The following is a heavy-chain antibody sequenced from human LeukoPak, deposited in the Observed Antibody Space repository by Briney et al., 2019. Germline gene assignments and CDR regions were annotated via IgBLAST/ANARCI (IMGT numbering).Heavy chain of an antibody. V-gene: IGHV4-39*01. CDR2: IYYSGST. D-gene: IGHD1-26*01. J-gene: IGHJ4*02. CDR3: ARNGIVGAFY. Sequence: SETLSLTCTVSGGSISSSSYYWGWIRQPPGKGLEWIGSIYYSGSTYYNPSLKSRVTISVDTSKNQFSLKLSSVTAADTAVYYCARNGIVGAFYWGQGTLVTVSS. CDR1: GGSISSSSYY.